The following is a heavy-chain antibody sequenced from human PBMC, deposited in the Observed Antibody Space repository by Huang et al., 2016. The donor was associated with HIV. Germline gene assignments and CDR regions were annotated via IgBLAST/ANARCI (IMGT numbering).Heavy chain of an antibody. CDR2: INSDGRST. CDR1: GFSISSYW. CDR3: ARDPRIQSWLNFFDY. J-gene: IGHJ4*02. Sequence: EVQLVESGGGLVQPGGSLRLSCAASGFSISSYWMHWVRQAPGKGLVWGSRINSDGRSTSDADSVKGRFTSSRDNAKNTLYLQMNSLRAEDTAVYYCARDPRIQSWLNFFDYWGQGTLVSVSS. D-gene: IGHD3-22*01. V-gene: IGHV3-74*01.